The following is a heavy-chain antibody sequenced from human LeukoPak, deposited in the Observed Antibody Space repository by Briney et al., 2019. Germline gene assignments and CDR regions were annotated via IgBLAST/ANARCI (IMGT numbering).Heavy chain of an antibody. CDR2: IYYSGST. J-gene: IGHJ4*02. Sequence: PSETLSLTCTVSGGSISSGDYYWSWIRQPPGKGLVWIGYIYYSGSTYYNPSLKSRVTISVDTSKNQFSLKLSSVTAADTAVYYCARVGGYNYRYFDYWGQGTLVTVSS. D-gene: IGHD5-24*01. CDR1: GGSISSGDYY. V-gene: IGHV4-30-4*01. CDR3: ARVGGYNYRYFDY.